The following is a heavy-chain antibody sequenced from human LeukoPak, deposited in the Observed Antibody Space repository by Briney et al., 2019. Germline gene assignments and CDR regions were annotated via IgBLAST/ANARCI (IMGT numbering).Heavy chain of an antibody. CDR3: ATDLEEAYDSSGYSDY. D-gene: IGHD3-22*01. CDR1: GFPFSNYA. Sequence: GGSLRLSCAASGFPFSNYAMSWVRQAPGKGLEWVSVISGDDTNTYYADSVKGRFTISRDNSKNTLYLQMNSLRAEDTAVYYCATDLEEAYDSSGYSDYWGQGTLVTVSS. V-gene: IGHV3-23*01. J-gene: IGHJ4*02. CDR2: ISGDDTNT.